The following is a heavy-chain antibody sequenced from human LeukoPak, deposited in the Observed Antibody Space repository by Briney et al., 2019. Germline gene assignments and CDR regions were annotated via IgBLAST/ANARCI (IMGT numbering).Heavy chain of an antibody. V-gene: IGHV4-30-2*01. CDR2: IYHSGST. D-gene: IGHD3-16*01. CDR1: GGSISSGGYS. Sequence: SETLSLTCAVSGGSISSGGYSWSWIRQPPGKGLEWIGYIYHSGSTYYNPSLKSRVTISVDRSKNQFSLKLSSVTAADTAVYYCARRYAPGNWFDPWGRGTLVTVSS. CDR3: ARRYAPGNWFDP. J-gene: IGHJ5*02.